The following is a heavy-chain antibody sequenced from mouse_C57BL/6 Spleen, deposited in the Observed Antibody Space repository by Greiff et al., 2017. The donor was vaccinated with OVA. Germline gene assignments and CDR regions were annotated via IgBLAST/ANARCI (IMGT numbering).Heavy chain of an antibody. CDR3: ARRRDSSGAFDY. V-gene: IGHV1-53*01. Sequence: VQLQQPGAELVKPGASVKLSCKASGYTFTSYWMHWVKPRPGQGLEWIGMFNPAIGGTNYNEKFKSKATLTVDKSSSTAYMQLSSLTSEDSAVYYCARRRDSSGAFDYWGQGTTLTVSS. CDR2: FNPAIGGT. CDR1: GYTFTSYW. D-gene: IGHD3-2*02. J-gene: IGHJ2*01.